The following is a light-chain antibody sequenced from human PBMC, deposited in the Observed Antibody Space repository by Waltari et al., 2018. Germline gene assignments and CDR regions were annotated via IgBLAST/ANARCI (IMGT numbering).Light chain of an antibody. CDR1: SLRSYY. CDR2: GKN. J-gene: IGLJ2*01. Sequence: SSELTQDPAVSVALVQTVRITCPGDSLRSYYASWYRQKPGQAPVLVIYGKNNRPSGIPDRFSGTSSGNTASLTITGAQAEDEADYYCNSRDSSGNHLYVVFGGGTKLTVL. CDR3: NSRDSSGNHLYVV. V-gene: IGLV3-19*01.